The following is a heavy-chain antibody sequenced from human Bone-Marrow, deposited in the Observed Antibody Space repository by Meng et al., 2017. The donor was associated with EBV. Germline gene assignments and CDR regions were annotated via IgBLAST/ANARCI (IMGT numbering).Heavy chain of an antibody. CDR1: GGTFSSDA. J-gene: IGHJ4*02. CDR2: LIPMSDAP. D-gene: IGHD3-10*01. Sequence: VPLVKSGVEVEQPGSSGKDSCETAGGTFSSDAVSWGRQDPGQGLEWMGGLIPMSDAPYYAQKFQDRVTITADESTSTHYMDLSSLRSEDTAMYYCASESGRGFTPDYWGQGTLVTVSS. V-gene: IGHV1-69*01. CDR3: ASESGRGFTPDY.